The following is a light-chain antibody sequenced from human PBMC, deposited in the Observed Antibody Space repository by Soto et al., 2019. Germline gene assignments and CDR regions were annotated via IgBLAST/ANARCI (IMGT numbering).Light chain of an antibody. CDR1: SSDVGSYNL. V-gene: IGLV2-14*02. J-gene: IGLJ3*02. CDR3: SSYTSSSTWV. CDR2: EAN. Sequence: QSALTQPASVSGSPGQSITISCTGTSSDVGSYNLVSWYQQHPGKAPKLMIYEANKRPSGVSDRFSGSKSGNTASLTISGLQAEDEAEYYCSSYTSSSTWVFGGGTKLTVL.